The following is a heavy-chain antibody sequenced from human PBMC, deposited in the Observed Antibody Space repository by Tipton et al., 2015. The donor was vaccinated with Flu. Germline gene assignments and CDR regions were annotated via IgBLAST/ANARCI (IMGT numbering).Heavy chain of an antibody. CDR3: ARGPQVPVWPYYYGMDV. D-gene: IGHD2-2*01. CDR2: IYGEGRA. V-gene: IGHV3-53*01. CDR1: GVNVSGNY. Sequence: SLRLSCAASGVNVSGNYMSWVRQTPGKGLEWVSVIYGEGRASYTDSVKGRFTISRDKSKNALYLQMSSLRAEDTAVYYCARGPQVPVWPYYYGMDVWGQGTTVTVSS. J-gene: IGHJ6*02.